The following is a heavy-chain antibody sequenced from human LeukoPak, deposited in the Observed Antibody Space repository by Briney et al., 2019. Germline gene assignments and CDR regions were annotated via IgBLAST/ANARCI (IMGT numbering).Heavy chain of an antibody. D-gene: IGHD3-16*02. CDR2: IYTSGST. CDR1: GDSISSGSYY. J-gene: IGHJ4*02. V-gene: IGHV4-61*02. Sequence: PSQTLSLTCTVSGDSISSGSYYWSWIRQPAGKGLEWIGRIYTSGSTNYNPSLKSRVTISVDTSKNQFSLKLSSVTAADTAVYYCARDFYQIWGQGTLVTVSS. CDR3: ARDFYQI.